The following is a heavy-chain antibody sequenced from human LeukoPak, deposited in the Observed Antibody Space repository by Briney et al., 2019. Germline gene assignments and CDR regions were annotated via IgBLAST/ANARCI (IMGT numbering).Heavy chain of an antibody. CDR3: ARETPYGSLTFDY. Sequence: GGSLRLSCAASGFTLSSYWMSWVRPAPGKGLEWVANIKQDGSEKYYMDSVKGRFTISRDNAKNSLYLQMNSLRAEDTAVYYCARETPYGSLTFDYWGQGTRVTVSS. CDR2: IKQDGSEK. D-gene: IGHD3-10*01. J-gene: IGHJ4*02. V-gene: IGHV3-7*03. CDR1: GFTLSSYW.